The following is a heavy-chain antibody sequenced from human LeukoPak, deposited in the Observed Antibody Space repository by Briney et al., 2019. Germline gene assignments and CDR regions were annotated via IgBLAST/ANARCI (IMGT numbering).Heavy chain of an antibody. V-gene: IGHV3-7*04. D-gene: IGHD2-21*01. CDR2: IKQDGSEK. J-gene: IGHJ4*02. Sequence: GSLRLSCAASGFTFSSYWMSWVRQAPGKGLEWVANIKQDGSEKYYVDSVRGRFTISRDNARNSLYLQMNSLRVEDTAVYYCAKDRVGGALEFWGQGTLATVSS. CDR1: GFTFSSYW. CDR3: AKDRVGGALEF.